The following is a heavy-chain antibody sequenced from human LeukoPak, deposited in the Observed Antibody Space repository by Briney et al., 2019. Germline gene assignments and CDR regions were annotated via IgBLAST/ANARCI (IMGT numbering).Heavy chain of an antibody. J-gene: IGHJ4*02. Sequence: ASVEVSCKASGYTFTGYYMHWVRQAPGQGLEWMGWINPNSGGTNYAQKFQGRVTMTRDTSISTAYMELSRLRSDDTAVYYCARDLFYDFWSGSYDYWGQGTLVTVSS. CDR1: GYTFTGYY. V-gene: IGHV1-2*02. D-gene: IGHD3-3*01. CDR3: ARDLFYDFWSGSYDY. CDR2: INPNSGGT.